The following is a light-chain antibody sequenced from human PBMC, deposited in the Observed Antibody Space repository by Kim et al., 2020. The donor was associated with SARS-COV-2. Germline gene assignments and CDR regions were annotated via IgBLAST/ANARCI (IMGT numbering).Light chain of an antibody. CDR3: QQASIFPDS. V-gene: IGKV1-12*01. CDR1: QPISAW. J-gene: IGKJ2*03. Sequence: DIQMTQPPSSVPASVGDRVSITCRASQPISAWLAWYQQKPGKAPKLLIYATSKLQSGGPSRFSGSGSGTDFTLIISSLQPEDVATYYCQQASIFPDSLGEGTKLEI. CDR2: ATS.